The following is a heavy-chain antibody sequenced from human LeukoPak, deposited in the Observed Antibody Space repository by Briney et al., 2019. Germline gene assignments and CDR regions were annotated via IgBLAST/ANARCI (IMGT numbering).Heavy chain of an antibody. CDR3: AKDTYSSSWFWFDP. J-gene: IGHJ5*02. CDR1: GFTFKRYH. CDR2: IDGGGTNT. V-gene: IGHV3-23*01. D-gene: IGHD6-13*01. Sequence: GGSLRLSCAASGFTFKRYHMSWVRQAPGKGLDWVSSIDGGGTNTYYADSVKGRFTISRDNSKNTLYLQMNSLRAEDTALYYCAKDTYSSSWFWFDPWGQGTLVTVSS.